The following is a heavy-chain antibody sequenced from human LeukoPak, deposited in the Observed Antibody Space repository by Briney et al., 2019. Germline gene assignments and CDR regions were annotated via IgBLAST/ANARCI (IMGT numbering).Heavy chain of an antibody. J-gene: IGHJ4*02. CDR3: ARFEVNHEDGTAYYYFDY. Sequence: GESLKISCRVFGYAFAGYWVGWVRQVPGKGLEWMGIIYPDDSDIKYNPSFEGQVTFSADKSINTAYLHRSSLKASDSAMYYCARFEVNHEDGTAYYYFDYWGQGTLVTVSS. D-gene: IGHD3-9*01. V-gene: IGHV5-51*01. CDR2: IYPDDSDI. CDR1: GYAFAGYW.